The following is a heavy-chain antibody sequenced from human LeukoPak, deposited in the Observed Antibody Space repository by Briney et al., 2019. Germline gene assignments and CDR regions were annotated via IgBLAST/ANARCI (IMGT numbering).Heavy chain of an antibody. J-gene: IGHJ5*02. Sequence: SETLSLTCAVSGGSFSGHYWSWIRQSPGEGLEWIGEIDHSGNTNYNPSLKGRLTISVDTSKSQFSLRLSSVTAADTAVYYCARDHSSSWLRDGWFDPWGQGTLVTVSS. D-gene: IGHD6-13*01. CDR3: ARDHSSSWLRDGWFDP. V-gene: IGHV4-34*01. CDR1: GGSFSGHY. CDR2: IDHSGNT.